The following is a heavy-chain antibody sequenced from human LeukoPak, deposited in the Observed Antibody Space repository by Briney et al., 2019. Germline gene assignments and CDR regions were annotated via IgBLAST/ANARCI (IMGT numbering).Heavy chain of an antibody. Sequence: SETLSLTCTVSGGSISSSSYYWGWIRQPPGKGLEWIGSIYYSGSTNYNPSLKSRVTISVDKSKNQFSLKLSSVTAADTAVYYCARVYGSAATPVGAFDIWGQGTMVTVSS. V-gene: IGHV4-39*07. CDR2: IYYSGST. CDR1: GGSISSSSYY. CDR3: ARVYGSAATPVGAFDI. J-gene: IGHJ3*02. D-gene: IGHD2-15*01.